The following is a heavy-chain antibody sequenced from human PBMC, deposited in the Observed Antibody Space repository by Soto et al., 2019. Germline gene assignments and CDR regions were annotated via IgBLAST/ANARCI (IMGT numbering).Heavy chain of an antibody. J-gene: IGHJ4*02. V-gene: IGHV1-24*01. CDR3: ATAPGRDYYDSSGYYNFDS. Sequence: QVQLVQSGAEVKKPGASVKVSCKVSGYTLTELSMHWVRQAPGKGLEWMGGFDPEDGETIYAQKFQGRVTMTEDTSTDTAYMELSSLRSEDTAVYYCATAPGRDYYDSSGYYNFDSWGQGTLVTVSS. CDR2: FDPEDGET. D-gene: IGHD3-22*01. CDR1: GYTLTELS.